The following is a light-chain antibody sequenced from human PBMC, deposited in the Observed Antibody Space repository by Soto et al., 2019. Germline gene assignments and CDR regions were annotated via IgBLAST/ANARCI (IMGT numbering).Light chain of an antibody. Sequence: QSVLTQPPSASETPGQRVIISGSGSSSNIGSNPVNWYQQLPGTAPKLLVFNNIRRPSGVPDRFSGSKSGTSASLAISGLQSEDEADYYCATWDDSLNGYVFATGTKVTVL. CDR2: NNI. V-gene: IGLV1-44*01. CDR1: SSNIGSNP. J-gene: IGLJ1*01. CDR3: ATWDDSLNGYV.